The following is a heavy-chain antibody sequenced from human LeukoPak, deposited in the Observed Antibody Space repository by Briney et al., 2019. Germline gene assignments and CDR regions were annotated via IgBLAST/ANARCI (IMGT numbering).Heavy chain of an antibody. CDR2: INHSGST. CDR1: GGSFSGYY. Sequence: KPSETLSLTCAVYGGSFSGYYWSWIRQPPGKGLEWIGEINHSGSTNYNPSLKSRVTISVDTSKNQFSLKLSSVTAADTAVYYCARHNGPPKRVRWGYDILTGYKNSMNWFDPWGQGTLVTVSS. J-gene: IGHJ5*02. D-gene: IGHD3-9*01. CDR3: ARHNGPPKRVRWGYDILTGYKNSMNWFDP. V-gene: IGHV4-34*01.